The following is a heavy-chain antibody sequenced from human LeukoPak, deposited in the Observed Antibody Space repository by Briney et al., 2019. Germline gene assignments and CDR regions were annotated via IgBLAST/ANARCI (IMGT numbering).Heavy chain of an antibody. CDR1: GGSISSGDYY. CDR3: ARQLYYYDSSTLQY. V-gene: IGHV4-30-4*01. D-gene: IGHD3-22*01. CDR2: IYYSGST. Sequence: TSETLSLTCTVSGGSISSGDYYWSWIRQPPGKGLEWIGYIYYSGSTYYNPSLKSRVTISVDTSKNQFSLKLSSVTAADTAVYYCARQLYYYDSSTLQYWGQGTLVTVSS. J-gene: IGHJ4*02.